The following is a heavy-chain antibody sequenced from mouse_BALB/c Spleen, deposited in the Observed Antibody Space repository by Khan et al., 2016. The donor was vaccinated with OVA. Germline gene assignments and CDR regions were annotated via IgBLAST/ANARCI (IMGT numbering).Heavy chain of an antibody. V-gene: IGHV1-5*01. CDR3: TRFGYLFAY. CDR2: IYPGNIDT. Sequence: EVQLQQSGTVLARPGTSVKMSCKASGYTFTSYWMHWVKQRPGQGMEWIGAIYPGNIDTSYNQKFQGKAKLTAVTSTRTAYMELSSLTNEDSTVYYCTRFGYLFAYWGQGTLVTVSA. CDR1: GYTFTSYW. J-gene: IGHJ3*01. D-gene: IGHD2-2*01.